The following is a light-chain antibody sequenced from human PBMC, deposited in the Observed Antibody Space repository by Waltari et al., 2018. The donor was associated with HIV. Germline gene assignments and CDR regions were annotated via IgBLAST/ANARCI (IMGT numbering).Light chain of an antibody. CDR2: DVT. V-gene: IGLV2-11*01. CDR1: SSDVGGYNY. Sequence: QSALTQPRSVSGSPGQSVTISCTGTSSDVGGYNYVSWYQQHPGKAPKLMIYDVTKRPSGVPYRFSGSKSGNTASLTISGLQAEDEADYYCCSYAGSYTFVLFGGGTELTVL. CDR3: CSYAGSYTFVL. J-gene: IGLJ2*01.